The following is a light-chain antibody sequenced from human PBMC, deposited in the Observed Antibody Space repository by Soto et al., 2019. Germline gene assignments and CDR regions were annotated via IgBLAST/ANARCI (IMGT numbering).Light chain of an antibody. V-gene: IGKV1-5*01. CDR1: QTISTW. J-gene: IGKJ1*01. CDR3: QQYTNTNSPWM. CDR2: DAS. Sequence: DIQVTQSPPTLSASVGDRVPITCRASQTISTWMAWYQQKPGKAPKLLVYDASTLQSGVASRFSGSGSGTEFTLIISGLQPDDSATYYCQQYTNTNSPWMFGQGTKVDIK.